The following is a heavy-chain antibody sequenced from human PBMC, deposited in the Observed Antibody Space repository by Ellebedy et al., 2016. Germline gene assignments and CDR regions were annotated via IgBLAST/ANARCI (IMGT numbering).Heavy chain of an antibody. CDR2: INAGNGDT. J-gene: IGHJ4*02. CDR3: ARDGCRGGSCYPEDQYYFDY. D-gene: IGHD2-15*01. CDR1: GNSFTRYV. Sequence: ASVKVSCKASGNSFTRYVLHWVRQAPGQRLEWMGWINAGNGDTKYAQKIKGRVTITRDTSASTAYMELSSLRSEDTAVYYCARDGCRGGSCYPEDQYYFDYWGQGTLVTVSS. V-gene: IGHV1-3*01.